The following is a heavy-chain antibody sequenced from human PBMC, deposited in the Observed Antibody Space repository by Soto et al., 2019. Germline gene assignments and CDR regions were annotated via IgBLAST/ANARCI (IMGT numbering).Heavy chain of an antibody. J-gene: IGHJ4*02. CDR1: GYRFTHYV. V-gene: IGHV1-3*01. CDR2: IGAGDGKT. Sequence: QVQLVQSGTEVKKPGASVKVSCKASGYRFTHYVIHWVRQAPGQRLEWMGWIGAGDGKTYYSQNFQCRVTITKDTSASTAYMELSSLISEDTAVYYCVRDYASESGVHLDFWGQGPLVTVSS. D-gene: IGHD2-15*01. CDR3: VRDYASESGVHLDF.